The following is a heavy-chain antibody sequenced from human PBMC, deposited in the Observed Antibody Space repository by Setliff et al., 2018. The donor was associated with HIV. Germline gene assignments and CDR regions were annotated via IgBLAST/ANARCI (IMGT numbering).Heavy chain of an antibody. J-gene: IGHJ3*02. CDR2: IIPNSAGT. CDR1: GYTFTNNY. D-gene: IGHD2-8*01. CDR3: ATKVYCTNGVCLDAFDI. V-gene: IGHV1-2*06. Sequence: ASVKVSCKASGYTFTNNYIHWVRQAPGQGLEWMGRIIPNSAGTNYAQKFQGRVTMIRDTSISTAYMELSRLRSDDTAVYYCATKVYCTNGVCLDAFDIWGQGTMVTVS.